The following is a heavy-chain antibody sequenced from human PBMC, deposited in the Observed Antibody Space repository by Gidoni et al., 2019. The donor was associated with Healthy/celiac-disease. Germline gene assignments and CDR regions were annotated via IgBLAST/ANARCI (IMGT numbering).Heavy chain of an antibody. V-gene: IGHV3-33*08. CDR2: IWYDGSNK. J-gene: IGHJ4*02. Sequence: QVQLVEYGGGVVPPGRSLRLCCAASCSTFSSYGMHWVLQAPGKGLGWVAVIWYDGSNKYYTASVKGRFTISGDNSKNTLYLQMNSLRAEDTAVYYCANLPWPIAVAGTGDYWGQGTLVTVSS. CDR1: CSTFSSYG. D-gene: IGHD6-19*01. CDR3: ANLPWPIAVAGTGDY.